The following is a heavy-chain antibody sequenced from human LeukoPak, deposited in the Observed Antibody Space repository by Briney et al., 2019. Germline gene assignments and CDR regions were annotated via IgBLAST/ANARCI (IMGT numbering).Heavy chain of an antibody. CDR1: GFTFSSYS. D-gene: IGHD3/OR15-3a*01. V-gene: IGHV3-21*01. CDR3: ARDIGYYDVWAGYPIDY. J-gene: IGHJ4*02. Sequence: PGGSLRLSCAASGFTFSSYSMNWVRQAPGKGLEWVSSISSTGSYIFYADSVKGRLTISRDNGKNSLYLQMNSLRVEDTAVYYCARDIGYYDVWAGYPIDYWGQGTLVTVSS. CDR2: ISSTGSYI.